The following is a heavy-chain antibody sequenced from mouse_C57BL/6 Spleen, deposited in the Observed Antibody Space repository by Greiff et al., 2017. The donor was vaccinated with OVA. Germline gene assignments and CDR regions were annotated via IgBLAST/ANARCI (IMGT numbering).Heavy chain of an antibody. CDR3: ARGAGWYAMDY. CDR2: ISYDGSN. J-gene: IGHJ4*01. Sequence: EVQLVESGPGLVKPSQSLSLTCSVTGYSITSGYYWNWIRQFPGNKLEWMGYISYDGSNNYNPSLKNRISITRDTSKNQFFLKLNSVTTEDTATYYCARGAGWYAMDYWGQGTSVTVSS. CDR1: GYSITSGYY. V-gene: IGHV3-6*01. D-gene: IGHD3-3*01.